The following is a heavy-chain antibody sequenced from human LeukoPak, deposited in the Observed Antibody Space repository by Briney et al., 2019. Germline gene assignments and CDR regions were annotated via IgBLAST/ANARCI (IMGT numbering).Heavy chain of an antibody. CDR3: ATWLQMHF. CDR1: GGSIRGSDFY. Sequence: SETLSLTCTVSGGSIRGSDFYWGWIRQPPGKGLEWIGTIYSTGSTYYNASLKSRVTISVDTSKNQFSLRLTSVTAADTAVYYCATWLQMHFWGQGALVTVSS. D-gene: IGHD5-24*01. J-gene: IGHJ4*02. V-gene: IGHV4-39*07. CDR2: IYSTGST.